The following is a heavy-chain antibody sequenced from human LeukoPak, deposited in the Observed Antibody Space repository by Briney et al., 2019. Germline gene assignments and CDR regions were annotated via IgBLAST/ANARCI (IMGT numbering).Heavy chain of an antibody. V-gene: IGHV4-4*07. J-gene: IGHJ4*02. Sequence: SETLSLTCTVSGGSISSYYWSWIRQPAGKGLEWIGRIYTSGSTDYNPSLKSRVTMSVDTSKNQFSLKLSSVTAADTAVYYCARDEYYYDSSGYRLFDYWGQRTLVTVSS. CDR2: IYTSGST. CDR3: ARDEYYYDSSGYRLFDY. D-gene: IGHD3-22*01. CDR1: GGSISSYY.